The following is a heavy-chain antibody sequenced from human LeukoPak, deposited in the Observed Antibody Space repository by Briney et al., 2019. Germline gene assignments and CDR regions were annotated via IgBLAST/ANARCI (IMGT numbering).Heavy chain of an antibody. CDR1: GYTFTSYD. CDR2: MNPNSGNT. V-gene: IGHV1-8*03. Sequence: CASVKVSCKASGYTFTSYDINWVRQATGQGLEWMGWMNPNSGNTGYAQKFQGRATITRNTSISTAYMELSSLRSEDTAVYYCAREGTSGYFDYWGQGTLVTVSS. J-gene: IGHJ4*02. D-gene: IGHD3-10*01. CDR3: AREGTSGYFDY.